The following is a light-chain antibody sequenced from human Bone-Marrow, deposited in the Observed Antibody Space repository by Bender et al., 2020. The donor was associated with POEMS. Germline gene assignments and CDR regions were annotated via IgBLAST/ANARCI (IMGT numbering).Light chain of an antibody. CDR1: ADDIGKFDL. V-gene: IGLV2-14*02. Sequence: QSALTQPASLSGSPGQSITISCTGTADDIGKFDLVSWYQFFPGKAPKLLIYDVTKRPSAISDRFSGSKSANTASLTISGLQAEDEADYYCSSYTDNSPVVFGAGTKLTVL. J-gene: IGLJ2*01. CDR2: DVT. CDR3: SSYTDNSPVV.